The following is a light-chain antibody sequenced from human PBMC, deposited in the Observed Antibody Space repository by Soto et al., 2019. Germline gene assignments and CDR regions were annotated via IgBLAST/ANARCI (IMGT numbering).Light chain of an antibody. CDR3: QTWGTGIVI. CDR1: SGHSNGA. Sequence: QPVLTQSPSASASLGASVKLTCTLSSGHSNGAIAWHQQQPEKGPRYLMNLNRDGSHSKGDGIPNRFSGSSSGAERYLTISSLQSEDEADYYCQTWGTGIVIFGGGTKLTVL. CDR2: LNRDGSH. V-gene: IGLV4-69*01. J-gene: IGLJ2*01.